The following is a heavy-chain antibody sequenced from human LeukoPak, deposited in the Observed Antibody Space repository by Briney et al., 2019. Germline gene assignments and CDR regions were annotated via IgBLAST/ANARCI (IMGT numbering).Heavy chain of an antibody. V-gene: IGHV3-33*08. J-gene: IGHJ4*02. Sequence: GGSLRLSCTASGFTFSSYTMSWVRQAPGKGLEWVAVIWYDGSNKYYADSEKGRFTISRDNSKNTLYLQMNSLRAEDTAVYYCARDHFGSGWYSGFDYWGQGTLVTVSS. CDR2: IWYDGSNK. CDR1: GFTFSSYT. CDR3: ARDHFGSGWYSGFDY. D-gene: IGHD6-19*01.